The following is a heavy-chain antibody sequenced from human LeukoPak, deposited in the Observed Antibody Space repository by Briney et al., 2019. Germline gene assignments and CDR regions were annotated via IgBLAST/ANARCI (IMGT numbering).Heavy chain of an antibody. CDR3: AKESTVTPGNVNWFDT. CDR1: GITFSNYA. D-gene: IGHD4-17*01. V-gene: IGHV3-23*01. CDR2: LTGSGGST. Sequence: GGSLRLSCAASGITFSNYAMTWVRQAPGKGLEWVSTLTGSGGSTYYADSVKGRFTISRDNSKNTLSLQMNSLRAEDTAVYYCAKESTVTPGNVNWFDTWGQGTLVTVSS. J-gene: IGHJ5*02.